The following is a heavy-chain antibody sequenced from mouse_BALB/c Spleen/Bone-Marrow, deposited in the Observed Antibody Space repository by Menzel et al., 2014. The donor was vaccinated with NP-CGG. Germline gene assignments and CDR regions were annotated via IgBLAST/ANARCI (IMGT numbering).Heavy chain of an antibody. J-gene: IGHJ3*01. CDR2: VDPSDGYT. CDR3: ARGDDNFAWFAY. CDR1: GYTFTTYW. D-gene: IGHD2-1*01. V-gene: IGHV1-69*02. Sequence: VQRVESGAELVTPGASVKLSCKASGYTFTTYWMHWVKPRPGHGLEWIGQVDPSDGYTNYSQMFKGKATLTVDKSSSTAYMQLSSLSSEDSAVYYCARGDDNFAWFAYWGQGTLVTVSA.